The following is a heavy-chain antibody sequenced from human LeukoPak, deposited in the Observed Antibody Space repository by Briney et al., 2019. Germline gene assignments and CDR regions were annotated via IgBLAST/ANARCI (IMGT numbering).Heavy chain of an antibody. D-gene: IGHD4-17*01. CDR3: ASGYGDYWFDP. CDR2: VYYTGST. V-gene: IGHV4-59*02. Sequence: PSETLSLTCTVSGGSVSRDFWSWIRQPPGKGLEWIGYVYYTGSTNYNPSLKSRVTMSIDTSKNQFSLRLSSVTAADTAVYYCASGYGDYWFDPWGQGTLVTVSS. J-gene: IGHJ5*02. CDR1: GGSVSRDF.